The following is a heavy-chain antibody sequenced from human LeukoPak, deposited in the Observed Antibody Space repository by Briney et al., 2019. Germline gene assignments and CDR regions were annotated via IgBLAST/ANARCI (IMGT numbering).Heavy chain of an antibody. CDR1: GGTFSSYA. CDR3: ARGYYGGKPNYFDY. Sequence: GSSVKVSCKASGGTFSSYAISWVRQAPGQGLEWMGGIIPIFGTANYAQKFQGRVTITTDESTSTAYMELSSLRSEDTAVYYCARGYYGGKPNYFDYWGQGTLVTVSS. J-gene: IGHJ4*02. D-gene: IGHD4-23*01. V-gene: IGHV1-69*05. CDR2: IIPIFGTA.